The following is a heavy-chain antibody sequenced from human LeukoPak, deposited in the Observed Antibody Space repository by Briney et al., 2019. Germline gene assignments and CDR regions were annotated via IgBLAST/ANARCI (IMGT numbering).Heavy chain of an antibody. J-gene: IGHJ3*02. CDR3: ASRNYYDSSGYNLAEVSDAFDI. CDR1: GFTFSSYS. D-gene: IGHD3-22*01. CDR2: ISSSSSYI. V-gene: IGHV3-21*01. Sequence: GGSLRLSCAASGFTFSSYSMNWVRQAPGKGLEWVSTISSSSSYIYYADSVKGRFTISRDNAKNSLYLQMNSLRAEDTAVYYCASRNYYDSSGYNLAEVSDAFDIWGQGTMVTVSS.